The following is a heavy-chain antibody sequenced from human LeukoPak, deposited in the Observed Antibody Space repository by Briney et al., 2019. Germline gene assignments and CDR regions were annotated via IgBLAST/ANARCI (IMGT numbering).Heavy chain of an antibody. CDR3: ARASWLEQTSYFDY. V-gene: IGHV4-59*01. D-gene: IGHD1/OR15-1a*01. CDR2: IYYTGSA. J-gene: IGHJ4*02. CDR1: GGSISTYY. Sequence: SETLSLTCTVSGGSISTYYWSWIRQPPGKGLEWLGYIYYTGSANYNPSLKSRVTISVDTSKNQFSLKLTSVTAADTAVYYCARASWLEQTSYFDYWGQGTLVTVSS.